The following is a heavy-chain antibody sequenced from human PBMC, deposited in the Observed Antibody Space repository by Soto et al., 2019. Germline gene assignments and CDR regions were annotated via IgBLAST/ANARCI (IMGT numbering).Heavy chain of an antibody. J-gene: IGHJ4*02. V-gene: IGHV1-69*13. Sequence: SVKVSCKASGVTYDRQDMRWVRQAPGQGLEWMGGIIPMFGTPHYAEKFQDRVTITADETTGTAYLELRSLTTEDTAVNYCPASEGRDGYSFDYWGPGTLVTVSS. CDR3: PASEGRDGYSFDY. CDR2: IIPMFGTP. CDR1: GVTYDRQD. D-gene: IGHD5-12*01.